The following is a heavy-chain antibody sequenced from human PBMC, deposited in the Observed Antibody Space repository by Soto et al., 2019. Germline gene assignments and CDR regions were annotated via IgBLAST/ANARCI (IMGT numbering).Heavy chain of an antibody. CDR2: ISSSSSTI. CDR3: ARPEYSSSFYGMDV. D-gene: IGHD6-6*01. CDR1: GFTFSSYS. V-gene: IGHV3-48*02. Sequence: EVQLVESGGGLVQPGGSLRLSCAASGFTFSSYSMNWVRQAPGKGLEWVSYISSSSSTIYYADSVKGRFTISRDNAKNSMYLQMNSLRDEDPAVYYCARPEYSSSFYGMDVWGEGTTVSVSS. J-gene: IGHJ6*04.